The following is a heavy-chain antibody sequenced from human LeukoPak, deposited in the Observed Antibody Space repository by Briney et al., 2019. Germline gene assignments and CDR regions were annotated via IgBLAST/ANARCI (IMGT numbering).Heavy chain of an antibody. CDR2: IIPIFGTA. CDR3: ARFVDYGGNSVLYYFDY. D-gene: IGHD4-23*01. V-gene: IGHV1-69*06. Sequence: ASVKVSCKASGGTFSSYAISWVRQAPGQGLEWMGGIIPIFGTANYAQKFQGRVTITADKSTSTAYMELSRLRSDDTAVYYCARFVDYGGNSVLYYFDYWGQGTLVTVSS. CDR1: GGTFSSYA. J-gene: IGHJ4*02.